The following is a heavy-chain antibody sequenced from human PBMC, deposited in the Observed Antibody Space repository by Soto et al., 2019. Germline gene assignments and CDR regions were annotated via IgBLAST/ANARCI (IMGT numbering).Heavy chain of an antibody. CDR3: ATVYCATTSCYAPFDY. Sequence: PGGSLRLSCAAPGFTFSNAWMSWARQAPGKGLEWIGRIKTNSDGGTVDYASPVKGRFTISRDDSKSMLYLDLNSLKTEDTGVYFCATVYCATTSCYAPFDYWGKGTLVTVSS. D-gene: IGHD2-2*01. CDR2: IKTNSDGGTV. J-gene: IGHJ4*02. V-gene: IGHV3-15*01. CDR1: GFTFSNAW.